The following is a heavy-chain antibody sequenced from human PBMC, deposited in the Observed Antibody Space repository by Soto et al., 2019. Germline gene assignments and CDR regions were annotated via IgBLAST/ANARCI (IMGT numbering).Heavy chain of an antibody. CDR2: ISGSGGST. D-gene: IGHD2-8*02. Sequence: GGSLILSCASSGFTFSSYAMSLVRQAPEKGLEWVSAISGSGGSTYYADSVKGRFTISRDNSKNTLYLQMNSLRAEDTDVYYCAKVFTWSPEYWCQGTMVTVSS. V-gene: IGHV3-23*01. CDR1: GFTFSSYA. CDR3: AKVFTWSPEY. J-gene: IGHJ4*02.